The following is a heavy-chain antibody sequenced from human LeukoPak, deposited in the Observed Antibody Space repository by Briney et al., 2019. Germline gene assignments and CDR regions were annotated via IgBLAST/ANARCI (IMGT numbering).Heavy chain of an antibody. V-gene: IGHV4-59*12. CDR3: AGDSGSYSMVSWFDP. D-gene: IGHD3-10*01. J-gene: IGHJ5*02. CDR1: GGSISSYY. CDR2: IYYSGST. Sequence: SETLSLTCTVSGGSISSYYWSWIRQPPGKGLEWIGYIYYSGSTNYNPSLKSRVTMSVDTSKNQFSLKLSSVTAADTAVYYCAGDSGSYSMVSWFDPWGQGTLVTVSS.